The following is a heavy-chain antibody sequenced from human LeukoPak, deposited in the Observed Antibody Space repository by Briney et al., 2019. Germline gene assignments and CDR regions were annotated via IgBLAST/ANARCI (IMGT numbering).Heavy chain of an antibody. CDR2: ISGSGGST. D-gene: IGHD3-9*01. CDR1: GFTFSSYA. J-gene: IGHJ4*02. V-gene: IGHV3-23*01. CDR3: AKDVAYYDILTGLGY. Sequence: GGSLRLSCAASGFTFSSYAMSWVRQAPGKGLEWVSAISGSGGSTYYADSVKGRFTISRDNSKNTLYLQMNSLRAEDTAVYYCAKDVAYYDILTGLGYWGQGTLVTVSS.